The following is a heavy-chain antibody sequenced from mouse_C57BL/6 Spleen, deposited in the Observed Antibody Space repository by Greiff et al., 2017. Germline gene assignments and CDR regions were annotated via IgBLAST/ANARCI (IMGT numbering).Heavy chain of an antibody. D-gene: IGHD2-4*01. CDR2: INPNNGGT. Sequence: EVKLQESGPELVKPGASVKIPCKASGYTFTDYNMDWVKQSHGKSLEWIGDINPNNGGTIYNQKFKGKATLTVDKSSSTAYMELRSLTSEDTAVYYCARSRLRRGLFHKWGQGTTLTVS. CDR1: GYTFTDYN. J-gene: IGHJ2*01. V-gene: IGHV1-18*01. CDR3: ARSRLRRGLFHK.